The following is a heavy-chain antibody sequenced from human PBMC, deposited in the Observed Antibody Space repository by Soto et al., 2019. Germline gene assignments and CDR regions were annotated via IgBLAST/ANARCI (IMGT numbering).Heavy chain of an antibody. Sequence: KVTCKYPGYTVSKSGICWVRQAPGQGLEWMGWISGYNGNTNYEQKFQDRVTMTTDTTTNTAYMELRGLRSVDTAVNYWATEGPLHNYFTGMVVWG. V-gene: IGHV1-18*01. J-gene: IGHJ3*01. CDR2: ISGYNGNT. CDR1: GYTVSKSG. D-gene: IGHD3-10*01. CDR3: ATEGPLHNYFTGMVV.